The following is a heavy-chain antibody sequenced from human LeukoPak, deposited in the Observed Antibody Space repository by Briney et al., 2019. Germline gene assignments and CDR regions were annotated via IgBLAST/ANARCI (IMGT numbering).Heavy chain of an antibody. V-gene: IGHV3-30-3*01. CDR1: GFTFSSYA. CDR3: ARGSSARQGRVSTDAFDI. J-gene: IGHJ3*02. D-gene: IGHD6-6*01. CDR2: ISYDGSNK. Sequence: GGSLRLSCAASGFTFSSYAMHWVRQAPGEGLEWVAVISYDGSNKYYADSVKGRFTISRDNSKNTLYLQMNSLRAEDTAVYYCARGSSARQGRVSTDAFDIWGQGTMVTVSS.